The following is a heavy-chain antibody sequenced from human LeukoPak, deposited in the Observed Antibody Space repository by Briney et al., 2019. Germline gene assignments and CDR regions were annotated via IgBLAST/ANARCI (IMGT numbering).Heavy chain of an antibody. D-gene: IGHD1/OR15-1a*01. Sequence: PGRSLRLSCAASGFTFSSYGFHWVRQAPGKGLEWVAVIWYDGSNKYYADSVKGRFTISRDNSKYTLFLQMNSLRVEDTAVYYCARALPNIFYYYGMDVWGQGTTDSVSS. CDR1: GFTFSSYG. CDR2: IWYDGSNK. V-gene: IGHV3-33*01. J-gene: IGHJ6*02. CDR3: ARALPNIFYYYGMDV.